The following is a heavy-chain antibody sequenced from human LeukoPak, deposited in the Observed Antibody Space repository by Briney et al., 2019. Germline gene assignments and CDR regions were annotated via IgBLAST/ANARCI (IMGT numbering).Heavy chain of an antibody. CDR3: ARGRRYYDSSGYYYYYYGMDV. CDR1: GGTFSSYA. V-gene: IGHV1-69*13. Sequence: GASVKVSCTASGGTFSSYAISWVRQAPGQGLEWMGGIIPIFGTANYAQRFQDRVTITADESTSTAYMELSSLRSEDTAVYYCARGRRYYDSSGYYYYYYGMDVWGQGTTVTVSS. D-gene: IGHD3-22*01. CDR2: IIPIFGTA. J-gene: IGHJ6*02.